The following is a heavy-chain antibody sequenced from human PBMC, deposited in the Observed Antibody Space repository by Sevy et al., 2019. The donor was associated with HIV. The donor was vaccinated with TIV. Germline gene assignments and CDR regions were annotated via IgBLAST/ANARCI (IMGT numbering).Heavy chain of an antibody. V-gene: IGHV1-18*01. J-gene: IGHJ5*02. CDR1: GYTFTSYG. Sequence: ASVKVSCKASGYTFTSYGISWVRQAPGQGLEWMGWISAYNGNTNYAQKLQGRVTMTTDTSTSTAYRVLRSLRSDDTAVYYCARVPNIVVVVAATSRFDPWGQGTLVTVSS. CDR3: ARVPNIVVVVAATSRFDP. CDR2: ISAYNGNT. D-gene: IGHD2-15*01.